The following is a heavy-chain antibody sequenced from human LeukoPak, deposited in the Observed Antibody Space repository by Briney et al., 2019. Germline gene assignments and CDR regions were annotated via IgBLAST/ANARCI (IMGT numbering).Heavy chain of an antibody. CDR1: GGSIRSYY. D-gene: IGHD2-15*01. V-gene: IGHV4-59*01. CDR3: ARTQARLLHDY. CDR2: ISYSGST. J-gene: IGHJ4*02. Sequence: SETLSLTCTVSGGSIRSYYWSWIRQPPGRGLEWIGYISYSGSTSYNPSLKSRVTISVDTSKNQFSLKLSSVTAADTAVYYCARTQARLLHDYWGQGTLVTVSS.